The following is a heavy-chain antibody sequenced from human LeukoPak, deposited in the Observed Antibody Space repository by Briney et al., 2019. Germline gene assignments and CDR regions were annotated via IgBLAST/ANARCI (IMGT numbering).Heavy chain of an antibody. CDR2: IGTSGSTI. J-gene: IGHJ5*02. D-gene: IGHD6-13*01. V-gene: IGHV3-11*04. CDR1: GFTFSDYY. Sequence: GGSPRLSCAASGFTFSDYYMTWIRQAPGKGLEWVSCIGTSGSTIYYADSVKGRFTISRDNTKNSLYLHMNSLRAEDTAVYYCARVGLAVAAAPLAFDPWGHGTLVTVSS. CDR3: ARVGLAVAAAPLAFDP.